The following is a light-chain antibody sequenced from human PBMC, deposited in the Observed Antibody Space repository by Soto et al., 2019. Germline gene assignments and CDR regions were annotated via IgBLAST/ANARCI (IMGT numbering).Light chain of an antibody. CDR1: DSNIGAGYD. Sequence: QSVLTQPPSVSGAPGQRVTISCSGSDSNIGAGYDVHWYQQLPGTAPKLLIYGNRNRPSGVPDRFSGSKSGTSASLAITGLQAEDEDDYYCQSYDSSVSGSDVFGTGTKLTVL. CDR2: GNR. CDR3: QSYDSSVSGSDV. V-gene: IGLV1-40*01. J-gene: IGLJ1*01.